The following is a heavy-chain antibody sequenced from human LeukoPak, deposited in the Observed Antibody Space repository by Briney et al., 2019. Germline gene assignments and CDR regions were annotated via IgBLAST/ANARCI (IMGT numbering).Heavy chain of an antibody. CDR2: ISAYNGNT. CDR1: GYTFTSYG. CDR3: ARDNPGIAAAGIIGFDY. D-gene: IGHD6-13*01. V-gene: IGHV1-18*04. J-gene: IGHJ4*02. Sequence: ASVKVSCKASGYTFTSYGISWVRQAPGQGLEWMGWISAYNGNTNYAQKLQGRATMTTDTSTSTAYMELRSLRSDDTAVYYCARDNPGIAAAGIIGFDYWGQGTLVTVSS.